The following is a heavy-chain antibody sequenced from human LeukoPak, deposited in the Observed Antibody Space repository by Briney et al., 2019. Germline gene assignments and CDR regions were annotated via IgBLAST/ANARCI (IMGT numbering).Heavy chain of an antibody. CDR1: GFTFTDYY. V-gene: IGHV1-2*02. Sequence: ASVKVSCKASGFTFTDYYIHWVRQAPGQGLEWMGWINPNSGGTNYAQMFQGRVTMTSDTSISTAYMELSRLRSDDTAVYYCARDLRSDADYTDYWGQGTLVTVSS. CDR2: INPNSGGT. J-gene: IGHJ4*02. CDR3: ARDLRSDADYTDY. D-gene: IGHD3-3*01.